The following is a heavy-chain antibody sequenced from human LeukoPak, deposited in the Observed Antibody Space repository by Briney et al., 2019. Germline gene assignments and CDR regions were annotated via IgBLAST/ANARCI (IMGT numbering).Heavy chain of an antibody. D-gene: IGHD3-3*01. CDR2: ISYDGSNK. CDR1: GLTFSSYA. Sequence: GGSLRLSCAASGLTFSSYAMHWVRQAPGKGLEWVAVISYDGSNKYYADSVKGRFTISRDNSKNTLYLQMNSLRAEDTAVYYCARVARVSYWGQGTLVTVSS. CDR3: ARVARVSY. J-gene: IGHJ4*02. V-gene: IGHV3-30-3*01.